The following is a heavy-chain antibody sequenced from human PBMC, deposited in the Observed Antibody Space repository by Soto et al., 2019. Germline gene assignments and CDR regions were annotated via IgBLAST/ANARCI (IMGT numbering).Heavy chain of an antibody. CDR3: ARVVVAATPPPYYYGMDV. Sequence: QVQLVQSGAEVKKPGASVKVSCKASGYTFTSYGISWVRQAPGQGLEWMGWISAYNDNTNYAQKLQGRVTMTTDTSTRTANMELRSLRSDDTAGYYCARVVVAATPPPYYYGMDVWGQGTTVTVSS. CDR2: ISAYNDNT. V-gene: IGHV1-18*01. D-gene: IGHD2-15*01. J-gene: IGHJ6*02. CDR1: GYTFTSYG.